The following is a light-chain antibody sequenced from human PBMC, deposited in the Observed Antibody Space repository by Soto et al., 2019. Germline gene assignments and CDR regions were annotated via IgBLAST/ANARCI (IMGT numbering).Light chain of an antibody. CDR3: QQLLSSPIT. Sequence: DIQMTQSPSTLSASVGDRVTIICRASQSISSWLAWYQQKRGKAPKLLIYAASTLQSGVRLSFSGSGSGTSFTLTISSLQPEDFATYYCQQLLSSPITFGQGTRLEIK. V-gene: IGKV1-9*01. J-gene: IGKJ5*01. CDR2: AAS. CDR1: QSISSW.